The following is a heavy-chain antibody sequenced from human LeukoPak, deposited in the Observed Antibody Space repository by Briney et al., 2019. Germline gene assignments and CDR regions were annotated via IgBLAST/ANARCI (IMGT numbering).Heavy chain of an antibody. V-gene: IGHV4-39*01. CDR1: GGSISSSSYY. Sequence: SETLSLTCTVSGGSISSSSYYWGWIRQPPGKGLEWIGSIYYSGSTYYNPLLKSRVNISVDTSTLQLSLKLSSVTAADTAVYYCARQVVTAFFDYWGQGTLVTVSS. J-gene: IGHJ4*02. CDR3: ARQVVTAFFDY. CDR2: IYYSGST. D-gene: IGHD2-21*02.